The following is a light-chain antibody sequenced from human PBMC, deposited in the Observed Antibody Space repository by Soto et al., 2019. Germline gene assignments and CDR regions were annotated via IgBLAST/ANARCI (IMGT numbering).Light chain of an antibody. CDR2: KAS. V-gene: IGKV1-5*03. CDR1: QSISSG. CDR3: QQYNSYPWT. J-gene: IGKJ1*01. Sequence: DIQMTQSPSTLSASVGDRVTITCRASQSISSGLAWYQQKPGKAPKHLIYKASSLESGVPSRFSGSGSGTEFTLTSSSRQPVDFATYYYQQYNSYPWTFGQGTKVEI.